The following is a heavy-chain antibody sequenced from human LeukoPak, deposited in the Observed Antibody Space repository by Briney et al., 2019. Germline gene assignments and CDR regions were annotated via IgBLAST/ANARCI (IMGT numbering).Heavy chain of an antibody. J-gene: IGHJ4*02. Sequence: KPSETLSLTCAVYGVSFSGYYWSWIRQPPGKGLEWIGEINHSGSTNYNPSLKSRVTISVDTSKNQFSLKLSSVPSADTAVYYCARVESMYYFDYWGQGTLVTVSS. V-gene: IGHV4-34*01. CDR1: GVSFSGYY. CDR3: ARVESMYYFDY. CDR2: INHSGST. D-gene: IGHD1-1*01.